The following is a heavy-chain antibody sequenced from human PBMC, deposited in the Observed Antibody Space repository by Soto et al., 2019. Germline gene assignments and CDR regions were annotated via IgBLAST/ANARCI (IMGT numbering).Heavy chain of an antibody. D-gene: IGHD7-27*01. CDR3: ATAPGYWGSAPLDF. CDR1: GLTFSDAW. Sequence: DVQLVESGGGLVKPGGSLRLSCVASGLTFSDAWMNWLRQGPGKGPEWVARIRSQSDGGTRDYTAPVNGRFTISRDDSKSTLYLQMNSLKTDDTAIYYCATAPGYWGSAPLDFWGQGTLVTVSS. V-gene: IGHV3-15*07. J-gene: IGHJ4*02. CDR2: IRSQSDGGTR.